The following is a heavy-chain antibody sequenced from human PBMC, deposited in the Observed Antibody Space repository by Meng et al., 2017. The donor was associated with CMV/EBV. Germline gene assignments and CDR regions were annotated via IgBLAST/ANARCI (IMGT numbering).Heavy chain of an antibody. CDR3: ARPTVVGGRPRTFDY. J-gene: IGHJ4*02. V-gene: IGHV5-51*01. CDR1: GYSFTSYW. CDR2: MYPRDSDI. Sequence: GESLKISCKGSGYSFTSYWIGWVRQMPGKGLEWMGIMYPRDSDIRYSPSFQGQVTISADKSISTAYLQWSTLKASDTAIYYCARPTVVGGRPRTFDYWGQGTLVTVSS. D-gene: IGHD3-16*01.